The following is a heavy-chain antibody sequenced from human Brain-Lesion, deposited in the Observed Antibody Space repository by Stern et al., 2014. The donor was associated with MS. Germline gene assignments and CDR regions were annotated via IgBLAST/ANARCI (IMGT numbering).Heavy chain of an antibody. Sequence: DQLVQSGAEVKKPGESLKISCKGSGYRFTSNWIGWVRQMPGKGLEWMGIIWPGDSDTRYSPSFQGKVTISADKSISTAYLQWSSLQASDTAMYYCARRGDSSSSGFDYWGQGTLVIVSS. CDR1: GYRFTSNW. D-gene: IGHD6-6*01. CDR2: IWPGDSDT. CDR3: ARRGDSSSSGFDY. V-gene: IGHV5-51*01. J-gene: IGHJ4*02.